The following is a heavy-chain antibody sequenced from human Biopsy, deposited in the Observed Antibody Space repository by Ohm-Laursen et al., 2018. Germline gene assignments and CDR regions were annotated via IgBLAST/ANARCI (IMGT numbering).Heavy chain of an antibody. J-gene: IGHJ5*02. D-gene: IGHD6-13*01. CDR3: AGATSGTSLYDP. CDR2: ISHSGST. CDR1: GASISSAAYH. V-gene: IGHV4-31*01. Sequence: TLSLTCAVSGASISSAAYHWSWTRQLPGKGLEWIGYISHSGSTSYNPSLRSLVTISTDTSTNQFSLKVRSVTAADTAMYYCAGATSGTSLYDPWGQGILVTVSS.